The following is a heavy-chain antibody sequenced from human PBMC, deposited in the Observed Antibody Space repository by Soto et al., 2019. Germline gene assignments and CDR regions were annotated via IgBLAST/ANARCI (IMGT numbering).Heavy chain of an antibody. J-gene: IGHJ6*02. CDR2: IYSGGTT. CDR3: ARHYCSSTSCSYPYYYYGMDV. Sequence: LGGSLRLSCAASGFTVSSNCMSWVRRAPGKGLEWVSVIYSGGTTYYADSVKGRFTISRDNSKNTLYLQMNSLRAEDTAVYYCARHYCSSTSCSYPYYYYGMDVWGQGTTVTVSS. V-gene: IGHV3-53*01. CDR1: GFTVSSNC. D-gene: IGHD2-2*01.